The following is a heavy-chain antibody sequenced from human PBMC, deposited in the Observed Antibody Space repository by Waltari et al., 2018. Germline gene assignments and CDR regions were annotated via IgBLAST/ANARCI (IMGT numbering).Heavy chain of an antibody. D-gene: IGHD6-6*01. CDR3: ARVVSSSSPSFYYYGLDV. Sequence: QVQLVQSGAEVKSPGASVKVSCKASGYIFTNYHVTWVRQAPGKGREWMGWISATNGNTEYAQNFQDTVTMTTDTSTNTAYMELRSLRSDDTAVFYCARVVSSSSPSFYYYGLDVWGQGTTVTVSS. J-gene: IGHJ6*02. V-gene: IGHV1-18*04. CDR2: ISATNGNT. CDR1: GYIFTNYH.